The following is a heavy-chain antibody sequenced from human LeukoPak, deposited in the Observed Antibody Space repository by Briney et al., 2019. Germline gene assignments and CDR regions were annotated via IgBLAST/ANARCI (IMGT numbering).Heavy chain of an antibody. CDR2: ISSSSSYI. CDR1: GFTFSSYI. D-gene: IGHD2-15*01. J-gene: IGHJ4*02. Sequence: GGSLRLSCAASGFTFSSYIMNWVRQAPGKGLEWVSSISSSSSYIYYADSVKGRFTISRDNSKNTLYLQMNSLRAEDTAVYYCAKVARGCGGSCQDETDYWGQGTLVTVSS. V-gene: IGHV3-21*01. CDR3: AKVARGCGGSCQDETDY.